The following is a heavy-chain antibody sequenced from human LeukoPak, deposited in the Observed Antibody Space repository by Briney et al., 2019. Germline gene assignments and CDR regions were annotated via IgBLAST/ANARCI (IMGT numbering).Heavy chain of an antibody. CDR3: ARAIQNYCGSGSYYRDAFDI. CDR1: GFTFSSYS. CDR2: ISSSSSYI. J-gene: IGHJ3*02. D-gene: IGHD3-10*01. Sequence: GGSLRLSCAASGFTFSSYSMNWVRQAPWKGLEWVSSISSSSSYIYYADSVKGRFTISRDNAKNSLYLQMNSLRAEDTAVYYCARAIQNYCGSGSYYRDAFDIWGQRTMVTVSS. V-gene: IGHV3-21*01.